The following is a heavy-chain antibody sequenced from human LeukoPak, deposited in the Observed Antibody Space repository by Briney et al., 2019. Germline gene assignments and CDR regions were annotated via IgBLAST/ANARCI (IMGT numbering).Heavy chain of an antibody. Sequence: PSEALSLTCSVSGGSISSTSYYWGWIRQPPGKGLEWIGSIYYSGSTYYNPSLKSRVTISVDTSKNQFSLKLSSVTAADTAVYYCAREPTDHKYYYDSSGYSAPQYYFDYWGQGTLVTVSS. J-gene: IGHJ4*02. D-gene: IGHD3-22*01. CDR3: AREPTDHKYYYDSSGYSAPQYYFDY. CDR1: GGSISSTSYY. CDR2: IYYSGST. V-gene: IGHV4-39*07.